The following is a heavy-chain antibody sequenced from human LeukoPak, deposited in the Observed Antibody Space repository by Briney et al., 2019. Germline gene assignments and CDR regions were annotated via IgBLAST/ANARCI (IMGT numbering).Heavy chain of an antibody. V-gene: IGHV3-23*01. J-gene: IGHJ4*02. CDR3: AKSRARRDGSSGSIDY. D-gene: IGHD3-22*01. Sequence: GGALRLSCVASGFTLTKYALSWVGQAPGTGMEWASVVSGSGGSTYYADAVKGRFTISRDNSKNTLYLQMNSLRADDTAVYYCAKSRARRDGSSGSIDYWGQGTLVIVSS. CDR1: GFTLTKYA. CDR2: VSGSGGST.